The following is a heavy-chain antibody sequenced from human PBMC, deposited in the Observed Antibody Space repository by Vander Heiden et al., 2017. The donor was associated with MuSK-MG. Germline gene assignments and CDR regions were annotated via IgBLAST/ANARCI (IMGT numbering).Heavy chain of an antibody. CDR1: GYTFTSYD. V-gene: IGHV1-8*03. CDR2: MNTNSGNT. Sequence: QVQLVQSGAEVKKPGASVKISCKASGYTFTSYDISWVRQATGQGLEWMGWMNTNSGNTAYAQKFQGRVTISRNTSISTAYMELSSLTSEDTAVYYCARDSGGYDSSGYYSDWFDPWGQGTLVTVSS. D-gene: IGHD3-22*01. CDR3: ARDSGGYDSSGYYSDWFDP. J-gene: IGHJ5*02.